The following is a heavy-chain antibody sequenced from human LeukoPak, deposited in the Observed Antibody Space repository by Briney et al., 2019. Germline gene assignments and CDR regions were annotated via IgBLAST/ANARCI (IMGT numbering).Heavy chain of an antibody. J-gene: IGHJ4*02. D-gene: IGHD3-3*01. Sequence: ASVNVSCKASGYTFTGYYMHWVRQAPGQGLEWMGWINPNGGGTNYAQKFQGWVTMTRDTSISTAYMELSRLRSDDTAVYYCARVGPGHDFWSGYFDYWGQGTLVTVSS. CDR1: GYTFTGYY. CDR3: ARVGPGHDFWSGYFDY. V-gene: IGHV1-2*04. CDR2: INPNGGGT.